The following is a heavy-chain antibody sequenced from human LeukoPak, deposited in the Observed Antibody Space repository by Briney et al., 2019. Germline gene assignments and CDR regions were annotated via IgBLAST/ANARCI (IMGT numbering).Heavy chain of an antibody. J-gene: IGHJ4*02. D-gene: IGHD6-19*01. V-gene: IGHV3-23*01. CDR1: GFTFSSYS. CDR3: AKIPVSYSSGWSNFDY. CDR2: IGDNGGST. Sequence: GGSLRLSCAASGFTFSSYSMNWVRQTPRTGLEWVSGIGDNGGSTYYADSVKGRFTISRDNSKNTLFLQMNSLRAEDTAVYYCAKIPVSYSSGWSNFDYWGQGTLVTVSS.